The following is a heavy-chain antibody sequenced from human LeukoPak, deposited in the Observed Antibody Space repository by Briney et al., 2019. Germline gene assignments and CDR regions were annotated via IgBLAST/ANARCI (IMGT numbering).Heavy chain of an antibody. J-gene: IGHJ6*03. CDR2: IGTAGDT. Sequence: PGGSLRLSCAASGFTFSSYDMHWVRQATGKGLEWVSAIGTAGDTYYPGSVKGRFTISRENAKNSLYLQMNSLRAGDTAVYYCARDRSDSSGYYDYYYYMDVWGKGATVTVSS. CDR1: GFTFSSYD. CDR3: ARDRSDSSGYYDYYYYMDV. D-gene: IGHD3-22*01. V-gene: IGHV3-13*01.